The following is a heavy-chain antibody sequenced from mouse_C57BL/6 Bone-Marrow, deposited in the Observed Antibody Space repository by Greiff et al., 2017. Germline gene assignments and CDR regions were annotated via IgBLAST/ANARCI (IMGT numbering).Heavy chain of an antibody. Sequence: EVKLMESGGGLVKPGGSLKLSCAASGFTFSSYAMSWVRQTPEKRLEWVATISDGGSYTYYPDNVKGRFTISRDNAKNNLYLQRSHLKSEDTAMYYCARALFAYWGQGTLVTVSA. V-gene: IGHV5-4*03. CDR1: GFTFSSYA. CDR3: ARALFAY. CDR2: ISDGGSYT. J-gene: IGHJ3*01.